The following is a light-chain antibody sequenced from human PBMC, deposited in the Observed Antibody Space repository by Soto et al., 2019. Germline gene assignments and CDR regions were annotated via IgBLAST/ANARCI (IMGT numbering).Light chain of an antibody. V-gene: IGLV1-51*01. J-gene: IGLJ1*01. Sequence: QAVLTQPPSVAAAPGHKVTISCSGSSSNMGNNYGSGDQQLPGTAPKRLIYDKNKRPSGIPDRFSGSKSGTSATLGITGLKTGDEANYSCGTWNGGMSVYVFEPGTKVTVL. CDR2: DKN. CDR1: SSNMGNNY. CDR3: GTWNGGMSVYV.